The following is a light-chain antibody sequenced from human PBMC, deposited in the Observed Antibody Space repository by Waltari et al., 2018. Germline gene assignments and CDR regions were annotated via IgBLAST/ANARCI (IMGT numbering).Light chain of an antibody. J-gene: IGLJ2*01. CDR1: SSDVGSYNL. CDR2: EVS. Sequence: QSALTQPASVSGSPGQSITISCTGTSSDVGSYNLVSWYQQHPGKAPKLMIYEVSKRPSGVSNRCSGSKAGNTASLTISGLQAEDEADYYCCSYACSSTLVFGGGTKLTVL. V-gene: IGLV2-23*02. CDR3: CSYACSSTLV.